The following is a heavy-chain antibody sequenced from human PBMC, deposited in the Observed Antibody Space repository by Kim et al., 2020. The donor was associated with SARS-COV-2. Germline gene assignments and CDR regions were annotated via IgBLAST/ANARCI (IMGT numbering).Heavy chain of an antibody. CDR3: ARGPPTQWLANEKIDY. D-gene: IGHD6-19*01. Sequence: ASVKVSCKASGYTFTSYAMNWVRQAPGQGLEWMGWINTNTGNPTYAQGFTGRFVFSLDTSVSTAYLQISSLKAEDTAVYYCARGPPTQWLANEKIDYWGQGTLVTVSS. J-gene: IGHJ4*02. CDR1: GYTFTSYA. V-gene: IGHV7-4-1*02. CDR2: INTNTGNP.